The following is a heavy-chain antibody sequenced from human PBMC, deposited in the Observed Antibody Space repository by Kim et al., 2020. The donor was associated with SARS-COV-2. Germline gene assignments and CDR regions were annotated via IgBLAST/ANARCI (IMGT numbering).Heavy chain of an antibody. D-gene: IGHD1-26*01. CDR3: ARVSLVGGPVDI. J-gene: IGHJ3*02. CDR2: LNTDNSHT. V-gene: IGHV1-18*01. CDR1: GYPFTLPG. Sequence: ASVKVSCKASGYPFTLPGFSFFLPSSFPFVSFLFFLNTDNSHTNYAQNQRGRFTMTTDTSTNTAYMDLGSLTSDDTAVYYCARVSLVGGPVDIWGQGTKV.